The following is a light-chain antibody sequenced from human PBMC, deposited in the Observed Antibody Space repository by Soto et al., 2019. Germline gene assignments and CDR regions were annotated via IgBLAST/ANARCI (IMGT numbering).Light chain of an antibody. J-gene: IGLJ2*01. V-gene: IGLV1-40*01. CDR3: QSYDSSLSGYV. CDR2: GNS. CDR1: SSNIGAGYD. Sequence: QAVVTQPPSVSGAPGQRVTISCTGSSSNIGAGYDVHWYQQLPRTAPKLLISGNSNRPSGVPDRFSGSRSGTSASLAITGLQAEDEADYYCQSYDSSLSGYVFGGGTKLTVL.